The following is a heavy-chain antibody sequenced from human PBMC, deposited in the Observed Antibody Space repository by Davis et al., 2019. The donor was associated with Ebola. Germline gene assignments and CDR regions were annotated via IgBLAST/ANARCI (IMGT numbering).Heavy chain of an antibody. V-gene: IGHV1-69*13. D-gene: IGHD3-22*01. CDR2: IIPIFRSA. CDR1: GDTFSSFA. Sequence: SVKVSCKAIGDTFSSFAFTWVRQAPGQGPEWMGGIIPIFRSANYAQKFQDRLTITADASTRTAYMELSSLRSEDTAVYYCARVQTGYYFDSSESPSWFDPWGQGTLVTVSS. CDR3: ARVQTGYYFDSSESPSWFDP. J-gene: IGHJ5*02.